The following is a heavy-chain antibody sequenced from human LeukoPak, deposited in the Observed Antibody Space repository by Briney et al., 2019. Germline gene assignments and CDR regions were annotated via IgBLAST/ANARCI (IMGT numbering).Heavy chain of an antibody. CDR1: GGSISSSSYY. J-gene: IGHJ6*03. V-gene: IGHV4-39*07. CDR3: ARISSSSILGDYYYYMDV. Sequence: PSETLSLTCTVSGGSISSSSYYWGWIRQPPGKGLEWIGSIYYSGSTYYNPSLKSRVTISVDTSKNQFSLKLSSVTAADTAVYYCARISSSSILGDYYYYMDVWGKGTTVTVSS. D-gene: IGHD6-6*01. CDR2: IYYSGST.